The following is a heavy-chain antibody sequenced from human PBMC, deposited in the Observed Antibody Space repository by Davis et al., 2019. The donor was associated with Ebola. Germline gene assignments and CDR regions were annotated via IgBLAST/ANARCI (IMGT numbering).Heavy chain of an antibody. CDR2: IRSKANSYAT. V-gene: IGHV3-73*01. D-gene: IGHD6-13*01. CDR3: TSDTGYSSSWFYYYYGMDV. Sequence: GGSLRLSCAASGFTFSGSAMHWVRQASGKGLEWVGRIRSKANSYATAYAASVKGRFTISRDDSKNTAYLQMNSLKTEDTAVYYCTSDTGYSSSWFYYYYGMDVWGQGTTVTVSS. J-gene: IGHJ6*02. CDR1: GFTFSGSA.